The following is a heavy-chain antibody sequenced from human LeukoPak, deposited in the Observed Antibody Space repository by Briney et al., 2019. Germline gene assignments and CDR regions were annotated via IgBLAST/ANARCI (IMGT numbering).Heavy chain of an antibody. V-gene: IGHV3-21*01. CDR1: GFTFSSYS. CDR2: ISSSSSYI. CDR3: ARAAPNYGGNSWFDY. D-gene: IGHD4-23*01. Sequence: GGSLRLSCAASGFTFSSYSMNWVRQAPGKGLEWVSSISSSSSYIYYADSVKGRFTISRDNAKNSLYLQMNSLGAEDTAVYYCARAAPNYGGNSWFDYWGQGTLVTVSS. J-gene: IGHJ4*02.